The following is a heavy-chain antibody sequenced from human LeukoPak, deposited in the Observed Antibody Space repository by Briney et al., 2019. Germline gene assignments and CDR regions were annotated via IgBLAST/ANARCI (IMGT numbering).Heavy chain of an antibody. Sequence: ASVKVSCKASGYTFTSYYMHWVRQAPGQGLEWMGIINPSGGGTSYAQKFQDRLAMTRDTSTSTVYMGLTSLRSEDTAVYYCARGPGPYYFDYWGQGTLVTVSS. CDR3: ARGPGPYYFDY. CDR2: INPSGGGT. J-gene: IGHJ4*02. CDR1: GYTFTSYY. D-gene: IGHD3-10*01. V-gene: IGHV1-46*03.